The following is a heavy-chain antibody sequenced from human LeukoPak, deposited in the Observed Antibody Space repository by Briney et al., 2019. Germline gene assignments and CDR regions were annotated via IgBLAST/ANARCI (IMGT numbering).Heavy chain of an antibody. CDR3: ARESVGATAWFDP. CDR2: IYYSGST. D-gene: IGHD1-26*01. J-gene: IGHJ5*02. V-gene: IGHV4-59*12. Sequence: SETLSLTCTVSGGSISSYYWSWIRQPPGKGLEWIGYIYYSGSTNYNPSLKSRVTISVDTSKNQFSLKLSSVTAADTAVYYCARESVGATAWFDPWGQGTLVTVSS. CDR1: GGSISSYY.